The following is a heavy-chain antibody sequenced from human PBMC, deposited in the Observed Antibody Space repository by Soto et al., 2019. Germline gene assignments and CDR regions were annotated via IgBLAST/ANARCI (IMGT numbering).Heavy chain of an antibody. CDR3: ARYYSGHGWFDP. CDR2: VYHSGST. J-gene: IGHJ5*02. V-gene: IGHV4-31*03. CDR1: GGSISGGAAF. Sequence: PSATLCLTFTVAGGSISGGAAFSSWIRQPHGQGLEWIANVYHSGSTYYNPSLKGRVTMSVDTSKNQFSLKLTSVTAADTALYYCARYYSGHGWFDPWGQGTLVTVSS. D-gene: IGHD5-12*01.